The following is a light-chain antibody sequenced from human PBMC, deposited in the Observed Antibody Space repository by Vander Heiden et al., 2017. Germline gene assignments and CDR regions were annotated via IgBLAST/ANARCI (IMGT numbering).Light chain of an antibody. Sequence: LSCRASQSVRSYLAWYQHKPGQALKLVIYDASNRATGIPARFSGSGSGTDFTLTISSLEPEDFAVYYCHQRSNWPLTFGGGTKVEIK. CDR1: QSVRSY. J-gene: IGKJ4*01. CDR2: DAS. CDR3: HQRSNWPLT. V-gene: IGKV3-11*01.